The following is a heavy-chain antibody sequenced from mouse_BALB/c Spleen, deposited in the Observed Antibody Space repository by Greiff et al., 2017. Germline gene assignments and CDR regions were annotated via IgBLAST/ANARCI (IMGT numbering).Heavy chain of an antibody. CDR2: IWAGGST. V-gene: IGHV2-9*02. Sequence: VNVVESGPGLVAPSQSLSITCTVSGFSLTSYGVHWVRQPPGKGLEWLGVIWAGGSTNYNSALMSRLSISKDNSKSQVFLKMNSLQTDDTAMYYCARDGGLRRYFDYWGQGTTLTVSS. D-gene: IGHD2-4*01. CDR1: GFSLTSYG. J-gene: IGHJ2*01. CDR3: ARDGGLRRYFDY.